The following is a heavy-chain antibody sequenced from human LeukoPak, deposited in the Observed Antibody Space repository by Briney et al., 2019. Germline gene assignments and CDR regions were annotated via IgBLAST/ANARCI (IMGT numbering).Heavy chain of an antibody. CDR3: AHRDTNMVPNY. J-gene: IGHJ4*02. V-gene: IGHV2-5*08. CDR1: GGSISPYYW. Sequence: TLSLTCTVPGGSISPYYWSWIRQPPGKALEWLALIYWDDEKRYSPSLQSRLTIARDTSKNQVVLTMTNMDPVDTATYYCAHRDTNMVPNYWGQGTLVTVSS. CDR2: IYWDDEK. D-gene: IGHD5-18*01.